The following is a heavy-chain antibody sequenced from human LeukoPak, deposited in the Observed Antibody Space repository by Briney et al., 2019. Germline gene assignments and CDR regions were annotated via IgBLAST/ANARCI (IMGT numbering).Heavy chain of an antibody. D-gene: IGHD6-19*01. CDR3: ATAPDSGWYFYYIDY. CDR1: GYTLTELS. V-gene: IGHV1-24*01. J-gene: IGHJ4*02. Sequence: ASVKVSCKVSGYTLTELSMHWVRQAPGKGLEWMGGFDPEDGETIYAQKFQGRVTMTEDTSTDTAYMELSSLRSEDTAVYYCATAPDSGWYFYYIDYWGQGTLVTVSS. CDR2: FDPEDGET.